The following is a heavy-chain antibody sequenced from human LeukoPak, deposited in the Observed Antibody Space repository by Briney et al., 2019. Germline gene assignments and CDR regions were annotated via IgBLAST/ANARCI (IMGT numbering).Heavy chain of an antibody. Sequence: GGSLRLSCAASGFTFSSYGMHWVRQAPGKGLEWVAFIRYDGSNKYYADSVKGRFTISRDNSRNTLYLQMNSLRAEDTAVYYCARDGRLGISSSSSTLDYWGQGTLVTVSS. J-gene: IGHJ4*02. V-gene: IGHV3-30*02. CDR2: IRYDGSNK. D-gene: IGHD6-13*01. CDR3: ARDGRLGISSSSSTLDY. CDR1: GFTFSSYG.